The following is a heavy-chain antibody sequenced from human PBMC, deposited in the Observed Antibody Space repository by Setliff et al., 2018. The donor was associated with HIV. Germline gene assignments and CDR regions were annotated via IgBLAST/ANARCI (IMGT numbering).Heavy chain of an antibody. CDR3: GKEGQQLAWDDARGNNWFDP. V-gene: IGHV1-46*01. D-gene: IGHD6-13*01. CDR2: INPSGGST. Sequence: ASVKVSCKASGYTFTSYYMHWVRQAPGQGLEWMGIINPSGGSTSYAQRFQGRVTMTRDTSTSTVYMELSSLRSEDTAVYYCGKEGQQLAWDDARGNNWFDPWGQGTLVT. CDR1: GYTFTSYY. J-gene: IGHJ5*02.